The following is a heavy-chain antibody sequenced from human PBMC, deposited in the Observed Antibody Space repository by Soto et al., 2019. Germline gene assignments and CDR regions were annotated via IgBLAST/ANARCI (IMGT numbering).Heavy chain of an antibody. CDR2: IYYSGST. J-gene: IGHJ6*02. CDR3: AREAPYYYYYGMDV. CDR1: GGSISSGGYY. V-gene: IGHV4-31*03. Sequence: SETLSLTCTVSGGSISSGGYYWSWIRQHPGKGLEWIGYIYYSGSTYYNPSLKSRVTISVDTSKNQFSLKLSSVTAADTAVYYCAREAPYYYYYGMDVWGQGTTVTVSS.